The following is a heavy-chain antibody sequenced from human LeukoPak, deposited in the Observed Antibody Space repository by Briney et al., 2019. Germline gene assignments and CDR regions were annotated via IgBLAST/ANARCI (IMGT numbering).Heavy chain of an antibody. CDR1: GGSISNYC. CDR2: IYITGST. J-gene: IGHJ4*02. Sequence: PSETLSLTCTVSGGSISNYCWSWIRQSAGKGLEWIGRIYITGSTNYNPSLKSRVSMSLDTSKNQLSLKLSSVTAADTAVYYCARDIQVDSRASGYWGQGTLVTVSS. V-gene: IGHV4-4*07. D-gene: IGHD3-22*01. CDR3: ARDIQVDSRASGY.